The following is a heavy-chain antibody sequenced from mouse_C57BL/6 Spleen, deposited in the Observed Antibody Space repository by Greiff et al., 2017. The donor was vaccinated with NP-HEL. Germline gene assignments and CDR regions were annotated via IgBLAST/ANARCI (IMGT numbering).Heavy chain of an antibody. D-gene: IGHD4-1*01. J-gene: IGHJ2*01. CDR2: IDPSDSYT. V-gene: IGHV1-50*01. Sequence: QVQLQQPGAELVKPGASVKLSCKASGYTFTSYWMQWVKQRPGQGLEWIGEIDPSDSYTNYNQKFKGKATLTVDTSSSTAYMQLSSLTSEDSAVYYCARSLTGKSDYWGQGTTLTVSS. CDR1: GYTFTSYW. CDR3: ARSLTGKSDY.